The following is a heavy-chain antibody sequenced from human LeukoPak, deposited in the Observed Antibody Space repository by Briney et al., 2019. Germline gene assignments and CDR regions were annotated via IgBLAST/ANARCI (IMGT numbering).Heavy chain of an antibody. V-gene: IGHV4-34*01. CDR2: INHSGST. Sequence: PSETLSLTCAVYGGSFSGYYWSWIRQPPGKGLEWIGEINHSGSTNYNPSLKSRVIIIIDTSKNQFSLKLSSVTAADTAVYYCARNVEYSSSSEYFYYYMDVWGKGTTVTVSS. CDR3: ARNVEYSSSSEYFYYYMDV. D-gene: IGHD6-6*01. CDR1: GGSFSGYY. J-gene: IGHJ6*03.